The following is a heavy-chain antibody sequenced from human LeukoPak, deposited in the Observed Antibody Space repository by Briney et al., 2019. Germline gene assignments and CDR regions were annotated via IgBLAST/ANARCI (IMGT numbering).Heavy chain of an antibody. V-gene: IGHV5-51*01. CDR1: GYSFTSYW. Sequence: GESLKISCKGSGYSFTSYWIGWVRQMPGKGLEWMGITYSGDSDTRYSPSFQGQVTISADKSISTAYLQWSSLKASDTAMYYCARSYDSYYYYMDVWGKGTTVTVSS. CDR3: ARSYDSYYYYMDV. CDR2: TYSGDSDT. D-gene: IGHD3-3*01. J-gene: IGHJ6*03.